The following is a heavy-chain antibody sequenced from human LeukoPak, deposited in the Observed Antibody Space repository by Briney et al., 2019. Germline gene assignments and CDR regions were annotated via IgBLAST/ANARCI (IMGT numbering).Heavy chain of an antibody. V-gene: IGHV4-30-2*01. Sequence: TLSLNCAVPGCSISSGGYSWSLIRQPPGKGLEWIGYIYHSGSTYYNPSLKSRVTISVDRSKNQFSLKLSSVTAADTAVYYCAREIGYSYGNWFDPWGQGTLVTVSS. D-gene: IGHD5-18*01. CDR1: GCSISSGGYS. CDR2: IYHSGST. CDR3: AREIGYSYGNWFDP. J-gene: IGHJ5*02.